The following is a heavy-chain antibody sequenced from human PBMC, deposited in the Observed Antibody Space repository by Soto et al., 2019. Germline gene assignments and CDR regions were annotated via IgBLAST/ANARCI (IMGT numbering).Heavy chain of an antibody. Sequence: LVQSGTEVKKPGAPVKLSCKASGYTFARFAVHLVRQAPGQSLEWMGWINADNGQTKYSQNFQGRITMTRDKYANTVYLEVHSMGSQDTAFYHSERGQFCTRISGVSWFDPWGQGTLVTVSS. CDR2: INADNGQT. CDR3: ERGQFCTRISGVSWFDP. CDR1: GYTFARFA. D-gene: IGHD2-8*02. J-gene: IGHJ5*02. V-gene: IGHV1-3*01.